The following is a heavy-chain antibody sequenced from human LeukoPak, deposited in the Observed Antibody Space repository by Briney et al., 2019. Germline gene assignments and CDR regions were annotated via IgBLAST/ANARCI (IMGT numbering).Heavy chain of an antibody. V-gene: IGHV3-30*02. Sequence: PGGSLRLSCAASGFTFSSYGMHWVRQAPGKGLEWVAFIRYDGSNKYYADSVKGRFTISRDNSKNTLYLQMNSLRAEDTAVYYCAKQPDYYYYYMDVWGKGTTVTVSS. J-gene: IGHJ6*03. CDR2: IRYDGSNK. CDR3: AKQPDYYYYYMDV. CDR1: GFTFSSYG.